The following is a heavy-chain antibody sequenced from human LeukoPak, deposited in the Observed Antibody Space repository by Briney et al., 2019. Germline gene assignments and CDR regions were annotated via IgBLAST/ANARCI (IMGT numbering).Heavy chain of an antibody. CDR1: GFTFSTYW. D-gene: IGHD3-3*01. CDR3: ARPYSYYDFWD. CDR2: INSDGSST. V-gene: IGHV3-74*01. J-gene: IGHJ4*02. Sequence: GGSLRLSCAASGFTFSTYWMHWVRQAPGKGLVWVSRINSDGSSTSYADSVKGRFIISRDNAMSTLYLQMNSLRAEDTAVYYCARPYSYYDFWDWGQGTLVTDSS.